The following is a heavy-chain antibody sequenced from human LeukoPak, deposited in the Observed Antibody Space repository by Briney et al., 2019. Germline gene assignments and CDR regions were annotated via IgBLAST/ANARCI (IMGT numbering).Heavy chain of an antibody. J-gene: IGHJ4*02. CDR1: GGSISSGGYY. CDR3: ARDHPPDY. V-gene: IGHV4-31*03. CDR2: IYYSGST. Sequence: ASETLSLTCTVSGGSISSGGYYWSWIRQHPGKGLEWIGYIYYSGSTYYNPSLKSRVTISVDTSKNQFSLELSSVTAADTAVYYCARDHPPDYWGQGTLVTVSS.